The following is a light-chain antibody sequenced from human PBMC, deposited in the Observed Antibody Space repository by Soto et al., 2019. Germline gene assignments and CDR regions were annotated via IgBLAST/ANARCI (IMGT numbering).Light chain of an antibody. CDR2: DAS. CDR1: QSISGRY. J-gene: IGKJ4*01. V-gene: IGKV3-20*01. CDR3: KQYGSSPLT. Sequence: PGERASLSCRASQSISGRYLAWYQQKPGQAPRLLIYDASSRATGIPDRFSGSGSGTDFILTISRLEPEDFAGYYCKQYGSSPLTFGVGTKVEIK.